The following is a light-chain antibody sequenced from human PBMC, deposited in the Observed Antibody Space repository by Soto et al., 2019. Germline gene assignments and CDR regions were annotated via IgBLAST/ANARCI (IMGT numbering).Light chain of an antibody. CDR1: QSVSSNS. Sequence: EIVLTQSPGTLSLSPGERATLSCRASQSVSSNSLAWYQQRLGQAPRLLIYGASSRATRITDRFTGSGSGKEFTLTISRREPEDFEIYYCHLYGNFPTTVGQGNKGEIK. CDR2: GAS. V-gene: IGKV3-20*01. J-gene: IGKJ1*01. CDR3: HLYGNFPTT.